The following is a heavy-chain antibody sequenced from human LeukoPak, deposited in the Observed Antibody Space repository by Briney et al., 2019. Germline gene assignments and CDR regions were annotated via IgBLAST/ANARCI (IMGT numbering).Heavy chain of an antibody. D-gene: IGHD4-17*01. Sequence: GGSLTLSCAASGFSFSDCYMSWIRQAPGKGLEWISYISSTSTSMHYADSVKGRLTISRDNAKNSLYLQMSSLRAEDTAVYYCVSEYGLGFNYWGQGTLVTVSS. CDR1: GFSFSDCY. CDR2: ISSTSTSM. J-gene: IGHJ4*02. V-gene: IGHV3-11*04. CDR3: VSEYGLGFNY.